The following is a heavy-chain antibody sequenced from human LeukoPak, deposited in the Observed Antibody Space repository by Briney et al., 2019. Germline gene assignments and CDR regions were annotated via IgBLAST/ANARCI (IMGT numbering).Heavy chain of an antibody. V-gene: IGHV3-48*03. Sequence: GGSLRLSCAASGFTFSSYEMNWVRQAPGKGLEWVSYISSSGSTIYYADSVKGRFTISRDNAKNSLYLQMNSLRAEDTAVYYCARVPDYDFWSGWGYYFDYWGQGTLVIVSS. CDR2: ISSSGSTI. CDR1: GFTFSSYE. J-gene: IGHJ4*02. CDR3: ARVPDYDFWSGWGYYFDY. D-gene: IGHD3-3*01.